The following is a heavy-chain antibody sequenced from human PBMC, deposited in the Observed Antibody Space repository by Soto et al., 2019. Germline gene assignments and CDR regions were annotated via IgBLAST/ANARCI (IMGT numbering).Heavy chain of an antibody. CDR1: GFTFSSYA. J-gene: IGHJ6*02. Sequence: GGSLRLSCAASGFTFSSYAMSWVRQAPGKGLEWVSAISGSGGSTYYADSVKGRFTISRDNSKNTLYLQMNSLRAEDTAVYYCAKWDSSSRDYYYYYGMDVWGQGTTVTVSS. V-gene: IGHV3-23*01. CDR2: ISGSGGST. D-gene: IGHD6-13*01. CDR3: AKWDSSSRDYYYYYGMDV.